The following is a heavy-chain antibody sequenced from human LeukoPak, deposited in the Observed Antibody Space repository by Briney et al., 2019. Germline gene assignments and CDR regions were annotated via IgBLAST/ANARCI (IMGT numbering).Heavy chain of an antibody. Sequence: ASVKVSCKASGYTFTSYYMHWVRQAPGEGLEWMGIINPSGGSTSYAQKFQGRVTMTRDMSTSTVYMELSSLRSEDTAVYYCARVAAEVVGVPGAIGFGWLRRDYYYMDVWGKGTAVTVSS. J-gene: IGHJ6*03. CDR2: INPSGGST. V-gene: IGHV1-46*01. CDR3: ARVAAEVVGVPGAIGFGWLRRDYYYMDV. CDR1: GYTFTSYY. D-gene: IGHD2-2*02.